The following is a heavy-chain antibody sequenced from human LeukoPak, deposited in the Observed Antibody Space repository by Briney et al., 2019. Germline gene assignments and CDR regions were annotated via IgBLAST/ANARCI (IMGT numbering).Heavy chain of an antibody. CDR3: ATMRGYCSSPTCQDS. CDR2: INHSGSA. D-gene: IGHD2-2*01. CDR1: GGPFSGHY. J-gene: IGHJ4*02. V-gene: IGHV4-34*01. Sequence: SETLSLTCAVYGGPFSGHYWRWIRQPPGKGLEWIGEINHSGSANYSPSLKSRVTLSVDTSKNQFSLKLSSVAAADTAMYYCATMRGYCSSPTCQDSWGQGTLVTVSS.